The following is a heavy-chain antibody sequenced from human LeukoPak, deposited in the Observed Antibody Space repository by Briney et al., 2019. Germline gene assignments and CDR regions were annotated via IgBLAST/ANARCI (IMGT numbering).Heavy chain of an antibody. D-gene: IGHD3-10*01. CDR2: IYYSGST. CDR3: ARLQGTMVRGVIEDY. Sequence: SETLSLTCSVSGGSISSSSHYWGWIRQPPGKGLEWIGSIYYSGSTYYNPSLKSRVTIFVDTSKNQFSLKLNSVTAADTAVYYCARLQGTMVRGVIEDYWGQGTLVAVSS. J-gene: IGHJ4*02. V-gene: IGHV4-39*01. CDR1: GGSISSSSHY.